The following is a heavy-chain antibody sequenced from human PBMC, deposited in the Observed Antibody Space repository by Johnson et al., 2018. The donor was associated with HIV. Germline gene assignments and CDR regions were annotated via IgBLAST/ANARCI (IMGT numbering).Heavy chain of an antibody. V-gene: IGHV3-20*04. CDR3: AKDKAVVTALYDAFDI. J-gene: IGHJ3*02. Sequence: VQLVESGGGLVQPGGSLRLSCAASGFTFDDYGMSWVRQAPGKGLEWVSGINWNGDNTGYTDSLKGRFTISRDNAKNSLYLEMNTVTAEDTAFYYCAKDKAVVTALYDAFDIWGQGTMVTVSS. CDR1: GFTFDDYG. CDR2: INWNGDNT. D-gene: IGHD2-21*02.